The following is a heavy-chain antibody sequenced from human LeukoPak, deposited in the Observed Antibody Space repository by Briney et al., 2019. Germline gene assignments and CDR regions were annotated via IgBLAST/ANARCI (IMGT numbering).Heavy chain of an antibody. V-gene: IGHV3-23*01. CDR2: IGGSGVRT. Sequence: GASLRLSCAASGFTFSSYAMSWVRQAPGKGLEWVSAIGGSGVRTYYADSVKGRFTISRDNSKNTLYLQMNSLRAEDTAVYYCAKDSLEEGRHWFGPWGQGTLVTVSS. CDR1: GFTFSSYA. CDR3: AKDSLEEGRHWFGP. J-gene: IGHJ5*02. D-gene: IGHD1-1*01.